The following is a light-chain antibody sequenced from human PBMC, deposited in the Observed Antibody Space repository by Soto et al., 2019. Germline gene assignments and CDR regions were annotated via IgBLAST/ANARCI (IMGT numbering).Light chain of an antibody. Sequence: QSALTQPASVSGSPGQSITLSCTGTSSDIGGYDYVSWYQRHPGKAPKLIIYDVNNRPSGVSNRFSGYKSGNTASLTISGLQGEDDGDYYCTSYASGSSHVVFGGGTKLTVL. CDR3: TSYASGSSHVV. V-gene: IGLV2-14*01. CDR1: SSDIGGYDY. J-gene: IGLJ2*01. CDR2: DVN.